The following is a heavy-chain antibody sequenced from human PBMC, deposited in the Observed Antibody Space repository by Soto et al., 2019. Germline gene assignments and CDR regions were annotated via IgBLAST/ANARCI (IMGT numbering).Heavy chain of an antibody. V-gene: IGHV4-30-2*06. CDR3: ARDHSNWFDP. J-gene: IGHJ5*02. Sequence: QLHLEESGSGLVRPSETLSLTCAVSGASIARDGYSWTWIRQSPGRGLEWIGYIFHSGSTQYNPSLRGRVSIAVDRSKTHFSRRLGAVTAAATAVYYCARDHSNWFDPWGQGALVTVSS. CDR2: IFHSGST. CDR1: GASIARDGYS. D-gene: IGHD4-4*01.